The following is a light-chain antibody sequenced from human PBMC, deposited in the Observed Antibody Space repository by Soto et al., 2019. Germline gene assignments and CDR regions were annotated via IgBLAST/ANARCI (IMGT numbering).Light chain of an antibody. J-gene: IGKJ2*01. Sequence: DIQMTQSPSSLSASVGDRITITCRSSQSISSYLNWYQQKPGKAPRLLIYAASSLQRGVPSRFSCSGSGTNFTLTIRSLQPDDFATYFCQQSYKTPYPFGQGTKLEIK. CDR3: QQSYKTPYP. V-gene: IGKV1-39*01. CDR1: QSISSY. CDR2: AAS.